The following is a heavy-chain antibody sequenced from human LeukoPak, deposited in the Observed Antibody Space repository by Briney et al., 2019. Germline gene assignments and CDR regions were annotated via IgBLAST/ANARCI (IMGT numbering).Heavy chain of an antibody. V-gene: IGHV4-39*01. Sequence: PSETLSLTCTVSGGSISSSSYYWGWIRQPPGTGLEWIGSIYYSGSTYYNPSLKSRVTISVDTSKNQFSLKLSSVTAADTAVYYCASGVATIMNWFDPWGQGTLVTVSS. CDR3: ASGVATIMNWFDP. CDR2: IYYSGST. J-gene: IGHJ5*02. D-gene: IGHD5-12*01. CDR1: GGSISSSSYY.